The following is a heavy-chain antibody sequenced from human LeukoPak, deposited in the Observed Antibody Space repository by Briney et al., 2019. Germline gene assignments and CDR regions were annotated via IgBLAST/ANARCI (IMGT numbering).Heavy chain of an antibody. CDR3: AKRDGDPRHWYFDY. V-gene: IGHV1-24*01. CDR2: FDPEDGET. Sequence: ASVKVSCKVSGYTLTELSMHWVRQAPGKGLEWMGGFDPEDGETIYAQKFQGRVTITADESTSTAYMELSSLRSEDTAVYYCAKRDGDPRHWYFDYWGQGTLVTVSS. J-gene: IGHJ4*02. CDR1: GYTLTELS. D-gene: IGHD4-17*01.